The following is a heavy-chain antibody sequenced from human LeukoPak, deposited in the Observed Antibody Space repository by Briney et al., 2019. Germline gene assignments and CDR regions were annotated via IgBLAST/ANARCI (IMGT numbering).Heavy chain of an antibody. Sequence: GGSLRLSCAASGFTFSSYSMNWVRQAPGKGLEWVSSISSSSSYIYYADSVKGRFTISRDNAKKSLYLQVNSLRVEDTAVYYCARAAPTRTLIGSGADYWGQGTLVTVSS. CDR2: ISSSSSYI. CDR1: GFTFSSYS. J-gene: IGHJ4*02. CDR3: ARAAPTRTLIGSGADY. D-gene: IGHD3-22*01. V-gene: IGHV3-21*01.